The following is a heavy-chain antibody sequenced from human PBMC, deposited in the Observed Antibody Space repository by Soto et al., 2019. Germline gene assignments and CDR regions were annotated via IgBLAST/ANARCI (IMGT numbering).Heavy chain of an antibody. V-gene: IGHV2-70*01. J-gene: IGHJ1*01. D-gene: IGHD3-16*01. CDR3: ARSRGKGIRYFRY. CDR2: IDWGDDK. CDR1: GFSLSTNGMS. Sequence: SGPTLVNPTQSLTLTCSFSGFSLSTNGMSVSWIRQPPGKALEWLATIDWGDDKYYTTSLRTRLTISKDTSKNQVVLTMTNMDPEDTATYYCARSRGKGIRYFRYWGQGTRVAVSS.